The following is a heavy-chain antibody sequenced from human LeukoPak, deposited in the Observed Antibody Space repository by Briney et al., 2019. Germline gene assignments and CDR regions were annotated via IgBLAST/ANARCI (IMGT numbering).Heavy chain of an antibody. D-gene: IGHD3-3*01. CDR2: INSDGSST. CDR1: GFTFSSYW. V-gene: IGHV3-74*01. Sequence: PGGSLRLSCAASGFTFSSYWMHWVRQAPGKGLEWVSRINSDGSSTTYADSVKGRFTISRDNSKNTLYLQMNSLRAEDTAVYYCATHVLRFLEWFYFDYWGQGTLVTVSS. J-gene: IGHJ4*02. CDR3: ATHVLRFLEWFYFDY.